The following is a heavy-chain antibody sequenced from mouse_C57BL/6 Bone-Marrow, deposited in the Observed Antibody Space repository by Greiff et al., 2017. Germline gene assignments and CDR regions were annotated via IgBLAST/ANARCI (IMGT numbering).Heavy chain of an antibody. CDR3: ARERRSYYDNFDY. V-gene: IGHV1-26*01. J-gene: IGHJ2*01. CDR2: INPNNGGT. Sequence: EVQLQQSGPELVKPGASVKISCKASGYTFTDYYMNWVKQSPGKSLEWIGDINPNNGGTSYNQKFKGKATLTVDKSSSTAYMELRSLTSEDSAVYYCARERRSYYDNFDYWGQGTTLTVSS. CDR1: GYTFTDYY. D-gene: IGHD2-4*01.